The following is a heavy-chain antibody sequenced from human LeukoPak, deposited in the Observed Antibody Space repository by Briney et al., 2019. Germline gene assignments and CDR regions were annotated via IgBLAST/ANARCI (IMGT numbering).Heavy chain of an antibody. V-gene: IGHV4-61*02. J-gene: IGHJ4*02. Sequence: SQTLSLTCTVSGGSISSGSYYWSWIRQPAGKGLEWIGRIYTSGSTNCNPSLKSRVTISVDTSKNQFSLKLSSVTAADTAVYYCARGYYDSSGYYPFGYWGQGTLVTVSS. CDR2: IYTSGST. D-gene: IGHD3-22*01. CDR3: ARGYYDSSGYYPFGY. CDR1: GGSISSGSYY.